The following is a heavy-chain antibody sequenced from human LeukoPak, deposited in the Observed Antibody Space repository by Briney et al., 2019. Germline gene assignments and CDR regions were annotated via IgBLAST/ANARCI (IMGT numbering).Heavy chain of an antibody. J-gene: IGHJ5*02. CDR1: GFSFSTYG. V-gene: IGHV3-33*08. CDR3: AREARVAAAGTHWFDP. Sequence: PGGSLRLSCAASGFSFSTYGMHWVRQAPGKGLEWVAVVWFDGSNKNYAESVKGRFTISRDNPKNTLYLQMDSLRAEDTAVYYCAREARVAAAGTHWFDPWGQGTLVTVSS. D-gene: IGHD6-13*01. CDR2: VWFDGSNK.